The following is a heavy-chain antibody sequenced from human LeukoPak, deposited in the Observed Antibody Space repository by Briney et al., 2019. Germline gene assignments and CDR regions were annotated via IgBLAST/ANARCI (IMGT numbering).Heavy chain of an antibody. CDR3: ARERSGYGGGFDY. CDR2: ISSRSSTI. CDR1: GFTFSSYS. J-gene: IGHJ4*02. V-gene: IGHV3-48*01. D-gene: IGHD5-12*01. Sequence: GGSLRLSCAASGFTFSSYSMNWVRQAPGKGLEWVSYISSRSSTIYYVDSVKGRFTISRDNAKNSLYLQMNSLRAKDTAVYYCARERSGYGGGFDYWGQGTLVTVSS.